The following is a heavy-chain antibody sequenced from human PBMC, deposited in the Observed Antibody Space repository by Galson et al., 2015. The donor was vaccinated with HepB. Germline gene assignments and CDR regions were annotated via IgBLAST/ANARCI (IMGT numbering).Heavy chain of an antibody. V-gene: IGHV3-48*01. Sequence: LRLSCAASGFTFSSYSMNWVRQAPGKGLEWVSYISSSSSTIYYADSVKGRFTISRDNAKNSLYLQMNSLRAEDTAVYYCARGLSGYDYYYYYGMDVWGQGTTVTVSS. CDR2: ISSSSSTI. D-gene: IGHD5-12*01. CDR3: ARGLSGYDYYYYYGMDV. J-gene: IGHJ6*02. CDR1: GFTFSSYS.